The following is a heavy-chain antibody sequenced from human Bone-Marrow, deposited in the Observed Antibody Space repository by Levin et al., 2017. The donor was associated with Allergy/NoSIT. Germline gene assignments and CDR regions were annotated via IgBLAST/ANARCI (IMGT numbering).Heavy chain of an antibody. CDR1: GFSVVSHY. D-gene: IGHD3-3*01. CDR2: IYSGGRT. V-gene: IGHV3-53*01. CDR3: ARYEDYYGMDV. J-gene: IGHJ6*02. Sequence: ETLSLTCAASGFSVVSHYMTWVRQAPGKGLEWVSIIYSGGRTYYADSLKGRFTISRDNSENTLYLQMNSLRVDDTALYYCARYEDYYGMDVWGQGTMVTVAS.